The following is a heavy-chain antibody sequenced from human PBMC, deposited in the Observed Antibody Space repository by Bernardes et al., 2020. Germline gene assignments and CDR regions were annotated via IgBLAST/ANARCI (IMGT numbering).Heavy chain of an antibody. J-gene: IGHJ6*02. CDR1: GYTFTDYY. V-gene: IGHV1-2*02. D-gene: IGHD2-15*01. Sequence: ASVKVSCKASGYTFTDYYIHWVRQAPGQGLEWMGWLNPYTGGTNYARKFQGRVTMTRDTSIRTAYMELSRLRSDDTAVYYCARLEIYCIGGTCYNNYGMDVWGHGTTVTVSS. CDR3: ARLEIYCIGGTCYNNYGMDV. CDR2: LNPYTGGT.